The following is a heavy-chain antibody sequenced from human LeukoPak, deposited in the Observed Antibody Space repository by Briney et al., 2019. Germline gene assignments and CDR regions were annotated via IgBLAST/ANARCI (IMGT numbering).Heavy chain of an antibody. CDR3: ASHETREYTSSWDY. CDR1: GFTFSSYA. CDR2: ISGSGGST. V-gene: IGHV3-23*01. D-gene: IGHD6-6*01. Sequence: PGGSLRLSCAASGFTFSSYAMSWVRQAPGKGLEWVSAISGSGGSTYYADSVKGRFTISRDNSKNTLYLQMNSLRAEDTAVYYCASHETREYTSSWDYWGQGTWSPSPQ. J-gene: IGHJ4*02.